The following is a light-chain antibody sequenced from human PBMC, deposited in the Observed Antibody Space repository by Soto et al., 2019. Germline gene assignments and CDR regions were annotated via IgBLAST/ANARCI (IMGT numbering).Light chain of an antibody. CDR1: QTINSW. CDR3: QQYDSYSSGP. J-gene: IGKJ1*01. CDR2: DAS. V-gene: IGKV1-5*01. Sequence: IQMTHSPSTRAGSIGDGVTITSRASQTINSWLAWYQQKPGKAPKVLIFDASSLKTGVPSRFSGSGSGTEFTLTISNLQPDDFATYYCQQYDSYSSGPFGQGTEVDIK.